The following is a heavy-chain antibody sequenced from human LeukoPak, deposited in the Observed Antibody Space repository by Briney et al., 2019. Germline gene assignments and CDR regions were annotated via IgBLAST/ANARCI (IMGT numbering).Heavy chain of an antibody. CDR3: AREEVTMVRGVIIRYFDY. V-gene: IGHV1-2*02. Sequence: GASVKVSCKASGYTFTGYYTHWVRQAPGQGLEWMGWINPNSGGTNYAQKFQGRVTMTRDTSISTAYMELSRLRSDDTAVYYCAREEVTMVRGVIIRYFDYWGQGTLVTVSS. D-gene: IGHD3-10*01. CDR1: GYTFTGYY. J-gene: IGHJ4*02. CDR2: INPNSGGT.